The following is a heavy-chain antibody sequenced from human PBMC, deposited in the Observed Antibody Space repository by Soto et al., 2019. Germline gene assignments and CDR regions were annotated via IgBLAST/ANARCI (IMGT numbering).Heavy chain of an antibody. J-gene: IGHJ4*02. CDR1: GDSIRPYY. Sequence: SETLSLTCTVSGDSIRPYYWTWIRQPPGKGLEWIGYMYYSGSTSYNPSLNSRVTISVDTSKNQFSLKLSSVTAADTAVYYCARGGLTVGATTLAYELLYWGQGTLVTVSS. CDR2: MYYSGST. CDR3: ARGGLTVGATTLAYELLY. D-gene: IGHD1-26*01. V-gene: IGHV4-59*12.